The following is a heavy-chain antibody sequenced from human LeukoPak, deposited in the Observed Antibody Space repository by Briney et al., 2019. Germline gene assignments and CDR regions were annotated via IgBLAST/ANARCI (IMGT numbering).Heavy chain of an antibody. CDR1: GGTFSSYA. Sequence: GASVKVSCNASGGTFSSYAISWVRQAPGQGLEWMGRIIPILGIANYAQKFQGRVTITADKSTSTAYMELSSLRSEDTAVYYCTSWGSGSYSPPKKYNWFDPWGQGTLVTVSS. CDR3: TSWGSGSYSPPKKYNWFDP. CDR2: IIPILGIA. J-gene: IGHJ5*02. D-gene: IGHD3-10*01. V-gene: IGHV1-69*04.